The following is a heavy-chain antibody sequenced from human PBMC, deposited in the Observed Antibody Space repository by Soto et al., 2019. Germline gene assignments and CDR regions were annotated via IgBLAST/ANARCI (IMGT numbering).Heavy chain of an antibody. Sequence: ASVKVSCKASGYTFTNYYIHWVRQAPGQGLEWMGIINPSGGNTSYAQKFQDRVTMTRDTSTSTVYMELSSLRSEDTAVYYCARGIVATLVNYYYYYMSVWGKGTTVTVSS. J-gene: IGHJ6*03. D-gene: IGHD5-12*01. CDR2: INPSGGNT. CDR1: GYTFTNYY. CDR3: ARGIVATLVNYYYYYMSV. V-gene: IGHV1-46*01.